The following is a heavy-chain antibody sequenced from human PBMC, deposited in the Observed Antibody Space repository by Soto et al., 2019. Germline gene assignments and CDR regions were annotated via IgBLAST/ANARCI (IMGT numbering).Heavy chain of an antibody. J-gene: IGHJ4*02. Sequence: GESLKISCKGSGYSFAGYWITWVRQKPGKGLEWMGRIDPSDSQTYYSPSFRGHVTISATKSVTTVFLQWSSLRASDTALYYCARQIYDSDTGPNFQYYFDSWGQGTPVTVSS. CDR3: ARQIYDSDTGPNFQYYFDS. V-gene: IGHV5-10-1*01. CDR2: IDPSDSQT. D-gene: IGHD3-22*01. CDR1: GYSFAGYW.